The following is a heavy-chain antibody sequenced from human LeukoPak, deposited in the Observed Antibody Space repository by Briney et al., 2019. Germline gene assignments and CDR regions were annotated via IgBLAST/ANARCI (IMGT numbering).Heavy chain of an antibody. D-gene: IGHD2-2*01. CDR1: GYSISSGSY. CDR2: IYHSGST. J-gene: IGHJ6*03. Sequence: PSETLSLTCAVSGYSISSGSYWGWIRQPPGKGLEWIGNIYHSGSTYYNPSLKRRVTISVYTTKKQLSLKLSSVTAADTAVYYCARVVVPAIYYMDVWGQGTTVTVS. V-gene: IGHV4-38-2*01. CDR3: ARVVVPAIYYMDV.